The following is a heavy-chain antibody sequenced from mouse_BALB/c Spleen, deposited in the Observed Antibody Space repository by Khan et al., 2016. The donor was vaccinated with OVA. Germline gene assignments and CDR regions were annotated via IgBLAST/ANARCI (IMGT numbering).Heavy chain of an antibody. CDR1: GFTFSTYG. J-gene: IGHJ3*01. V-gene: IGHV5-6*01. D-gene: IGHD1-1*01. Sequence: EVQLQESGGDLVKPGGSLKLSCAASGFTFSTYGMSWVRQTPDKRLEWVAAISSGGSYTYYPDSVPGRFTISRDNAKNTLYLQMNSRKSENRAMFYCTRIAYYYISGGVDYWGQGTMVTVSA. CDR2: ISSGGSYT. CDR3: TRIAYYYISGGVDY.